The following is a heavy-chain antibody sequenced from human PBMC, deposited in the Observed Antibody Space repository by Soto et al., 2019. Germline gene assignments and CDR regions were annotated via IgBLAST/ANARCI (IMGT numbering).Heavy chain of an antibody. CDR2: IYHTGST. V-gene: IGHV4-59*08. J-gene: IGHJ3*02. D-gene: IGHD4-17*01. Sequence: QVLLQESGPGLVKPSETLSLTCTVSGGSISSYYWSWIRPPPGKGLEWIGYIYHTGSTNYNPSLKRRVTTSVDTSKNQFSLKLSSVTAADTAVYYCARTSNRMTTGRGEAFDIWGQGTMVTVSS. CDR1: GGSISSYY. CDR3: ARTSNRMTTGRGEAFDI.